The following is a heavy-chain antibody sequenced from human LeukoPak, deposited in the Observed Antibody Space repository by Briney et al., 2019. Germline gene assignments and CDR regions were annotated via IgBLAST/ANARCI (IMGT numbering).Heavy chain of an antibody. D-gene: IGHD4-17*01. Sequence: PSETLSLTCTVSGGSMSSYYWSWIRQPAGKGLEWLGRIYTSGSTNYNPSLNSRVTMSVDKSKTQFSLKLSSVTAADTAVYYCGRGSTVTTGLMGYFDYWGQGTLVTVSS. V-gene: IGHV4-4*07. CDR1: GGSMSSYY. J-gene: IGHJ4*02. CDR3: GRGSTVTTGLMGYFDY. CDR2: IYTSGST.